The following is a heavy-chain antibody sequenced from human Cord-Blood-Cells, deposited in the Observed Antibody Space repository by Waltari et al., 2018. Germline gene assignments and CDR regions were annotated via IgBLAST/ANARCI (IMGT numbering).Heavy chain of an antibody. CDR1: GGSFSGYY. V-gene: IGHV4-34*01. Sequence: QVQLQQWGAGLLKPSETLSLTCAVYGGSFSGYYWSWIRQPPGKGREWSGEINHSGSTNYNPSLKSRVTISVDTSKNQFSLKLSSVTAADTAVYYCARDRDCSSTSCYNPNDAFDIWGQGTMVTVSS. D-gene: IGHD2-2*02. CDR3: ARDRDCSSTSCYNPNDAFDI. J-gene: IGHJ3*02. CDR2: INHSGST.